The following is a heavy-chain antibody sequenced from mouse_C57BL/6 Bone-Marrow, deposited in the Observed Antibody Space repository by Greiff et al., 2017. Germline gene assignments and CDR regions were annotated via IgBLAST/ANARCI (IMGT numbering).Heavy chain of an antibody. Sequence: QVQLQQPGAELVKPGASVKLSCKASGFTFTSYWMHWVKQRPGQGLEWIGMIHPNRGSTNYTVKFQSKATLTVDKSSSTAYMQLSSLTSKDSAVYYCARSPYYDYDWGYWGQGTTLTVSS. V-gene: IGHV1-64*01. CDR1: GFTFTSYW. CDR2: IHPNRGST. J-gene: IGHJ2*01. CDR3: ARSPYYDYDWGY. D-gene: IGHD2-4*01.